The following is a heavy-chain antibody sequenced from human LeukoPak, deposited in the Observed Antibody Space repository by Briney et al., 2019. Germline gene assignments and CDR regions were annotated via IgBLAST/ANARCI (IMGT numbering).Heavy chain of an antibody. Sequence: GGSLRLSCATSGFTFSSNWMSWVRQAPGKGLEWVANIKQDGSEKYYVDSVKGRFTISRDNAKNSLYLQMNSLRAEDTAVYYCARAEGLIAFDIWGQGTMVTVSS. CDR3: ARAEGLIAFDI. J-gene: IGHJ3*02. V-gene: IGHV3-7*03. CDR1: GFTFSSNW. D-gene: IGHD3-16*01. CDR2: IKQDGSEK.